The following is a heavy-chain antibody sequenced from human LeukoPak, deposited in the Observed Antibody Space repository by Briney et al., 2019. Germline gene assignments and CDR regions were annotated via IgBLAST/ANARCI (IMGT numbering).Heavy chain of an antibody. CDR2: INPSGGST. Sequence: ASVKVSCKASGYTFTSYYMHWVRQAPGQGLEWMGIINPSGGSTSYAQKFQGRVTMTRDTSTSTVYMELSRLRSEDTAVYYCARGSRATTTVTTKTPNYFDYWGQGTLVTVSS. J-gene: IGHJ4*02. CDR3: ARGSRATTTVTTKTPNYFDY. V-gene: IGHV1-46*01. CDR1: GYTFTSYY. D-gene: IGHD4-17*01.